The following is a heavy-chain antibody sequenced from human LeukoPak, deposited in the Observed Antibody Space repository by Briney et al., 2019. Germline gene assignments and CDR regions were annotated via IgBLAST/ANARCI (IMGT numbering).Heavy chain of an antibody. CDR1: GFTFSGYY. D-gene: IGHD2-2*02. J-gene: IGHJ4*02. Sequence: GGSLRLSCAASGFTFSGYYMSWIRQAPGKGLEWVSYISSSGSTIYYADSVKGRFTVSRDNAKNSLYLQMNSLRAEDTAVYYCAREIRLGYCSSTSCYRETGFDYWGQGTLVTVSS. CDR2: ISSSGSTI. CDR3: AREIRLGYCSSTSCYRETGFDY. V-gene: IGHV3-11*01.